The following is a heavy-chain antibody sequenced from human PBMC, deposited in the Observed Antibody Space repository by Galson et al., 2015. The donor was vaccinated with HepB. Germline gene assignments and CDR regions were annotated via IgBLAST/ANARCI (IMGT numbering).Heavy chain of an antibody. CDR3: AHVWFGEAPFDY. CDR2: IIPILGIA. D-gene: IGHD3-10*01. J-gene: IGHJ4*02. Sequence: SVKVSCKASGGTFSSYAISWVRQAPGQGLEWMGRIIPILGIANYAQKFQGRVTITADKSTSTAYMELSSLRSEDTAVYYCAHVWFGEAPFDYWGQGTLVTVSS. CDR1: GGTFSSYA. V-gene: IGHV1-69*04.